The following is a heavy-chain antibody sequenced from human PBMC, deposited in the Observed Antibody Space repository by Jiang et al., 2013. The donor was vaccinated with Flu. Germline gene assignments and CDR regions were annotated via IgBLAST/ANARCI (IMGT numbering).Heavy chain of an antibody. CDR1: GGSISSYY. D-gene: IGHD3-10*01. J-gene: IGHJ4*02. Sequence: PGLVKPSETLSLTCTVSGGSISSYYWSWIRQPPGKGLEWIGYIYYSGSTNYNPSLKSRVTISVDTSKNQFSLKLSSVTAADTAVYYCARMDPEVRGVADYWGQGTLVTVSS. CDR2: IYYSGST. CDR3: ARMDPEVRGVADY. V-gene: IGHV4-59*01.